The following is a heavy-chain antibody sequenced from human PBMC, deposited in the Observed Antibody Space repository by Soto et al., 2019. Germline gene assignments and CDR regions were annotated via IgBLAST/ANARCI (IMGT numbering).Heavy chain of an antibody. D-gene: IGHD2-21*01. J-gene: IGHJ5*02. CDR3: ARDKSGDYVGSLDP. Sequence: SETLSLTCSVADGSISSWYSSWIRQPPGKGLEWIGYIYYNGITNYNPSLKSRVTLSVERSKNQFSLKVRSVTAADTAVYYCARDKSGDYVGSLDPWGQGTPVTVSS. CDR2: IYYNGIT. V-gene: IGHV4-59*12. CDR1: DGSISSWY.